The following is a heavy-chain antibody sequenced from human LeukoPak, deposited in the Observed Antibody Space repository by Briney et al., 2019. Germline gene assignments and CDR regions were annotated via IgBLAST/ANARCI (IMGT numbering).Heavy chain of an antibody. V-gene: IGHV4-34*01. CDR1: GVSFNGYY. CDR3: ARGAPRRSRTVVRGVTRGYFDY. J-gene: IGHJ4*02. CDR2: TNHSGST. D-gene: IGHD3-10*01. Sequence: SETLSLTCAVYGVSFNGYYWSWIRQPPGKGLEWIGETNHSGSTNYNPSLKSRVTISVDTSKNQFSLKLSSVTTADTAVYYCARGAPRRSRTVVRGVTRGYFDYWGQGTLVTVSS.